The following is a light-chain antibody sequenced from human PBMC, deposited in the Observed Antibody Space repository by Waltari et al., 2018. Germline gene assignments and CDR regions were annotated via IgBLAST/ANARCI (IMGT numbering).Light chain of an antibody. CDR2: ATS. J-gene: IGKJ1*01. CDR1: QSVSYNF. V-gene: IGKV3-20*01. CDR3: QQYGSSRWT. Sequence: VLTQSPGTLSLSPGERATLSCRARQSVSYNFVAWYQQKLGQAPRRLIYATSSRAAGVPDRFIGSGSGTDFNLTISRLDPEDFALYYCQQYGSSRWTFGQGTRVEIK.